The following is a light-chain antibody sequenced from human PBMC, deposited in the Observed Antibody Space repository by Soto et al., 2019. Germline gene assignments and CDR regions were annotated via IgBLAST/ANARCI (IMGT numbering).Light chain of an antibody. V-gene: IGKV3-11*01. Sequence: ESALTQSPATLSLSPGVRATLSCRASQSVSSYLAWYQQKPGQAPRLLIYDASNRATGIPARFSGSGSGTDFTLTISSLEPEDFAVYYCQQRSGWPLTFGGGTKVDIK. CDR3: QQRSGWPLT. CDR2: DAS. CDR1: QSVSSY. J-gene: IGKJ4*01.